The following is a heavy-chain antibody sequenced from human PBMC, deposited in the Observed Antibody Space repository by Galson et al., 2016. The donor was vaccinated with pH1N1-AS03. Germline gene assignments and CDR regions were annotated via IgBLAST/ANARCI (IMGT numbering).Heavy chain of an antibody. V-gene: IGHV1-2*02. CDR2: INPTSGDT. D-gene: IGHD2-15*01. CDR3: ARGAESWWEPGGDH. Sequence: SVKVSCKASGYIFTGYYMHWVRQAPGQGLEWIGWINPTSGDTNYAQKFQGRVTMTRDSAISPDYMELRRLRSDDTAVYSCARGAESWWEPGGDHWGQGTLVTVSS. CDR1: GYIFTGYY. J-gene: IGHJ4*02.